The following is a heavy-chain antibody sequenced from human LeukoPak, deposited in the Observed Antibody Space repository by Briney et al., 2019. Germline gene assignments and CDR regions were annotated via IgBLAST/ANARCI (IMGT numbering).Heavy chain of an antibody. V-gene: IGHV3-23*01. J-gene: IGHJ4*02. Sequence: PGGSLRLSCETSGFPFSDFSMSWVRQAPGKGLEWISTTNSGGTGTYYAESVKGRFTISRDNSKNTLYLQMSSLRVEDTAVYYCAKQSYARSLGEGGPGTLVSVSS. CDR2: TNSGGTGT. D-gene: IGHD2-8*01. CDR1: GFPFSDFS. CDR3: AKQSYARSLGE.